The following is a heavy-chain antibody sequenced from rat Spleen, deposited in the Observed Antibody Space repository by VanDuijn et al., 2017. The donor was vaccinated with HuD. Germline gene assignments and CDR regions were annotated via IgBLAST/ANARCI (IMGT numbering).Heavy chain of an antibody. CDR1: GFSLTSYN. D-gene: IGHD1-2*01. CDR3: TRAHSSYYVMDA. Sequence: QVQLMESGPGLVQPSETLSLTCTVSGFSLTSYNVHWVRQPPGKGLAWMGVMWSGGNTDYNSALKSRLSISRDTSKNHIFLKMNSLQSEDTATYYCTRAHSSYYVMDAWGQGASVTVSS. J-gene: IGHJ4*01. V-gene: IGHV2-45*01. CDR2: MWSGGNT.